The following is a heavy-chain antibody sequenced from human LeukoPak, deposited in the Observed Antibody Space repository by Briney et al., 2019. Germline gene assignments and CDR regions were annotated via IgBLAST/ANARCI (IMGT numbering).Heavy chain of an antibody. V-gene: IGHV1-2*02. CDR1: GYKFTDYY. J-gene: IGHJ6*02. D-gene: IGHD2-2*01. CDR3: TRATSVVVPAADHYYYGMDV. CDR2: INPNSGGT. Sequence: ASVKVSCKASGYKFTDYYMHWVRQAPGQGLEWMGWINPNSGGTDYAQKFQGRVTMTRDTSLSTAYMELSRLRSDDTAVYYCTRATSVVVPAADHYYYGMDVWGQGTTVTVSS.